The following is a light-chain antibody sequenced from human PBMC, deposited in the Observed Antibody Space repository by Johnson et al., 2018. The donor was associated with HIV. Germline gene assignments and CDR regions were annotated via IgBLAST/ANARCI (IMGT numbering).Light chain of an antibody. V-gene: IGLV1-51*01. CDR3: GTWDSSLSTGGD. CDR1: TSNIGNNY. J-gene: IGLJ1*01. Sequence: QSVLTQPPSVSAAPGQKVTISCSGSTSNIGNNYVSWYQQLPGKAPKLLIYDNNKRPSGIPDRFSGSKSGTSATLGITGLQTGAEADYYCGTWDSSLSTGGDFGTGTKVTVL. CDR2: DNN.